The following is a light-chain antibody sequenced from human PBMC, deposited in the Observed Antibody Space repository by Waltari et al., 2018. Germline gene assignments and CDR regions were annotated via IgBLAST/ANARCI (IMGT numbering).Light chain of an antibody. CDR3: QTGGHGTWV. CDR1: SWHSSNI. Sequence: QLVLTQSPSASASLGASIKLTCTLSSWHSSNIIAWLQQQPERGPRYLMKVNSDGTHSKGDDIPDRFSGSSSGAERYLTISSLQSEDEADYYCQTGGHGTWVFGGGTKVTVL. V-gene: IGLV4-69*01. CDR2: VNSDGTH. J-gene: IGLJ3*02.